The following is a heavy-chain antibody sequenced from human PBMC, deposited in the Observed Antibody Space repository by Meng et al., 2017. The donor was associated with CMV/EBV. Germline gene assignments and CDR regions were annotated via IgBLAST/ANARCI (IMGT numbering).Heavy chain of an antibody. CDR1: GFTVSSNY. CDR2: IYSGGST. J-gene: IGHJ5*02. D-gene: IGHD3-10*01. V-gene: IGHV3-66*01. CDR3: ARVIYGSGRLGWFDP. Sequence: EVQLVESGGGLVQPGGSLRLSCAASGFTVSSNYMSWVRQAPGKGLEWVSVIYSGGSTYYADSVKGRFTISRDNSKNTLYLQMNSLRAEDTAVYYCARVIYGSGRLGWFDPWGQGTLVTVSS.